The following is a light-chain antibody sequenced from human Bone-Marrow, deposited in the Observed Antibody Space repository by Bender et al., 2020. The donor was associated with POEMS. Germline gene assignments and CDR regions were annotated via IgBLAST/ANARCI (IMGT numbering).Light chain of an antibody. CDR2: DVS. Sequence: QSLLTQPASVSGTLGQSLTISCTGTSSDVGGYNYVSWYQQHPGKAPQLIIYDVSKRPSGISNRFSGSKSGDTASLTVSGLQAEDEADYYCASYASSTTLDFGPGTRVTVV. CDR1: SSDVGGYNY. CDR3: ASYASSTTLD. J-gene: IGLJ1*01. V-gene: IGLV2-14*03.